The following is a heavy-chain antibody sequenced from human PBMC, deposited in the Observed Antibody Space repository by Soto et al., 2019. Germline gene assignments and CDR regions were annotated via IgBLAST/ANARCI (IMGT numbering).Heavy chain of an antibody. V-gene: IGHV3-30-3*01. CDR2: ISYDRSRT. CDR1: GFTFSNYA. D-gene: IGHD3-16*01. J-gene: IGHJ6*02. Sequence: QVQLVESGGGVVQPGRSLRLSCAASGFTFSNYAMNWVRQAPGKGLEWVAVISYDRSRTYYADSVKGRFTISRDNSKNALYLLMLSLRAEDTAVYYCARDRSGSEGEIQIHYYYGMDVWGQGTPVTVSS. CDR3: ARDRSGSEGEIQIHYYYGMDV.